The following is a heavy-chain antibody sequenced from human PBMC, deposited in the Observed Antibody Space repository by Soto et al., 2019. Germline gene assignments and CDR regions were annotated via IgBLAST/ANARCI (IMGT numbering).Heavy chain of an antibody. V-gene: IGHV4-4*07. CDR2: IYPGGNT. J-gene: IGHJ4*02. Sequence: QVQLRESGPGLVKPSETLSLTCTVSGGSFSSYHWSWIRQPAGKGLEWVGRIYPGGNTDYNPSLRSRVTMSVDTSKNQFSLKLSSVTAADTAVYFCARGGRVTGSYLPNDYWGQGTLVTVSS. CDR3: ARGGRVTGSYLPNDY. CDR1: GGSFSSYH. D-gene: IGHD3-9*01.